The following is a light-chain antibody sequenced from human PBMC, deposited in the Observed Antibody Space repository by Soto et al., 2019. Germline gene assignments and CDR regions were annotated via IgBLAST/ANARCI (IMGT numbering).Light chain of an antibody. CDR1: GSNIGSNT. CDR2: TNN. V-gene: IGLV1-44*01. Sequence: VLTQPPSASGTPGQRITIPCSGSGSNIGSNTVTWYQQLPRTAPKLLIYTNNQRPSGVPDRFSGSRSGTSASLAISGLQSGDEADYYCATWDDSLNGYVFGTGTKVTVL. CDR3: ATWDDSLNGYV. J-gene: IGLJ1*01.